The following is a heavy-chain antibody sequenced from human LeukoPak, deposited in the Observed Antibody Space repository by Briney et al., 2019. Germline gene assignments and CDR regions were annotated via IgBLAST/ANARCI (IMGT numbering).Heavy chain of an antibody. CDR3: ARVGGGSYSYFDY. J-gene: IGHJ4*02. Sequence: SETLSLTCTVSGGSISSHYWSWIRQPPGKGLEWIGYISYSGSTNYNPSLKSRVSISVDTSRNQVSLKLNSVTAADTAMYYCARVGGGSYSYFDYWGQGTLVTVSS. CDR2: ISYSGST. V-gene: IGHV4-59*11. D-gene: IGHD1-26*01. CDR1: GGSISSHY.